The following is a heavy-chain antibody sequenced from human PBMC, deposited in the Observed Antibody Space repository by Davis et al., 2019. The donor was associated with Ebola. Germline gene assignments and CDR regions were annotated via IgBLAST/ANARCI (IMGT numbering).Heavy chain of an antibody. CDR1: GGSISSYY. Sequence: PSETLSLTCTVSGGSISSYYWSWIRQPPGKGLEWIGYIYYSGSTNYNPSLKSRVTISVDTSKNQFSLKLSSVTAADTAVYYCARVQVSYYYYYYMDVWGKGTTVTVSS. CDR2: IYYSGST. CDR3: ARVQVSYYYYYYMDV. J-gene: IGHJ6*03. V-gene: IGHV4-59*01. D-gene: IGHD3-10*01.